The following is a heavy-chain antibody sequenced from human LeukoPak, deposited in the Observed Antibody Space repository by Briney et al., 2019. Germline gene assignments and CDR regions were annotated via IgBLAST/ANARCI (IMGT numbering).Heavy chain of an antibody. D-gene: IGHD4-23*01. CDR1: GGPISSYY. CDR2: IYYSEST. V-gene: IGHV4-59*01. CDR3: ATSSTVAYFDS. J-gene: IGHJ4*02. Sequence: ASETLSLTCTVSGGPISSYYWSWIRQPPGKGLEWIGYIYYSESTNYNPSLKSRVTISVDTSKNQFPLKLGSVTAADTAVYYCATSSTVAYFDSWGQGTLVTVSS.